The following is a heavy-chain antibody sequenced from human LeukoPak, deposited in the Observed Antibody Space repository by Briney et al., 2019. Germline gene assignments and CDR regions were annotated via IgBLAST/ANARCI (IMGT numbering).Heavy chain of an antibody. V-gene: IGHV3-23*01. D-gene: IGHD3-22*01. Sequence: GGSLRLSCAASGFTFTTCAMNWVRQAPGKGLEWVSVISGSGGSTYYADSVKGRFTISRDNSKNTLYLEVNSLRAEDTAVYYCATAFYFDSSGPYWYFDLWGRGTLVTVSS. CDR2: ISGSGGST. CDR1: GFTFTTCA. J-gene: IGHJ2*01. CDR3: ATAFYFDSSGPYWYFDL.